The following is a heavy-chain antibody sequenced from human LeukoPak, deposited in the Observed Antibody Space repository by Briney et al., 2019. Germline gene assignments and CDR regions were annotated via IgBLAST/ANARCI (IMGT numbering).Heavy chain of an antibody. D-gene: IGHD4-17*01. J-gene: IGHJ4*02. V-gene: IGHV4-4*07. CDR3: ASSYGVLPYFDY. Sequence: SETLSLTCTVAGGSISSYYWSWIRQPAGKGLEWIGRIYTSGSTNYNPSLKSRVTMSVDTSKNQFSLKLSSVTAADTAVYYCASSYGVLPYFDYWGQGTLVTVSS. CDR1: GGSISSYY. CDR2: IYTSGST.